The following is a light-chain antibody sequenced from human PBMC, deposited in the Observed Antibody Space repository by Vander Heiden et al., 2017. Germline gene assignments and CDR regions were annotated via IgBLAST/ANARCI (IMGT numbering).Light chain of an antibody. CDR1: SSDVGAYNH. CDR2: DVT. V-gene: IGLV2-14*01. CDR3: TSFTTSSTHV. Sequence: QSAPTQPASVSGSPGQSITISCTGTSSDVGAYNHVSWYQQHPGKVPKLMIYDVTIRPSGISNRFSGSKPGNTASLTISGLQAKDEADYYCTSFTTSSTHVFGTGTKVTVL. J-gene: IGLJ1*01.